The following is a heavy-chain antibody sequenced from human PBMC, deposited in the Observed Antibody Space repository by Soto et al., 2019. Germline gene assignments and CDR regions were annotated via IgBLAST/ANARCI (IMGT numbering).Heavy chain of an antibody. CDR1: GASISSDDYY. J-gene: IGHJ6*02. CDR3: AREVNNYYGMDV. V-gene: IGHV4-30-4*01. CDR2: ISYSGST. Sequence: SETMSLTCSIAGASISSDDYYWSWFRQPPGKGLEWIGYISYSGSTYYNPSLKSRITISVDTSKTQFSLILSSVTAADTAVFYCAREVNNYYGMDVWGQGTTVTVSS.